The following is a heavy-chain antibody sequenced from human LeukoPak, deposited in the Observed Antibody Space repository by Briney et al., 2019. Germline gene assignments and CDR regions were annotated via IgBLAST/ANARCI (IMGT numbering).Heavy chain of an antibody. CDR3: ARGGYSGNYNSYFDY. D-gene: IGHD1-26*01. J-gene: IGHJ4*02. V-gene: IGHV1-46*03. Sequence: ASVKVSCKASGYTFTNYFIHWVRQAPGHGLEWMGLINPSVGSTTYAQKFQGRFTMTRDTSTTTVYMELSSLRSEDTAVYYCARGGYSGNYNSYFDYWGQGTVVTVSS. CDR1: GYTFTNYF. CDR2: INPSVGST.